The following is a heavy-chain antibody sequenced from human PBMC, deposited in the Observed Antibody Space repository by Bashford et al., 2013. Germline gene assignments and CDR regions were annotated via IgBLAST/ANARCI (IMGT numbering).Heavy chain of an antibody. D-gene: IGHD7-27*01. CDR1: GDSISGTNYY. J-gene: IGHJ4*02. CDR2: IFNSGST. CDR3: ARRLGNHFDF. Sequence: SETLSLTCTVSGDSISGTNYYWGWIRQSPGKGLEWIGTIFNSGSTYYRPSLKSRVTISVDTSKNQFSLKLSSVTAADTALYYCARRLGNHFDFWGQGTLVTVSS. V-gene: IGHV4-39*07.